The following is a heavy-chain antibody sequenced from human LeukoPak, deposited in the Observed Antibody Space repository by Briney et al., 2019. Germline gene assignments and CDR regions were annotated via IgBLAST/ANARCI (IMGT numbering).Heavy chain of an antibody. CDR2: IYHSGTT. Sequence: SETLSLTCTVSGGSIITYYWSWIRQPPGKGLEWIGYIYHSGTTNYNPSLKSRVTISVDTSKNQFSLKLSSVTAADTAVYYCARGVAARPFDYWGQGTLVTVSS. D-gene: IGHD6-6*01. CDR3: ARGVAARPFDY. J-gene: IGHJ4*02. V-gene: IGHV4-59*01. CDR1: GGSIITYY.